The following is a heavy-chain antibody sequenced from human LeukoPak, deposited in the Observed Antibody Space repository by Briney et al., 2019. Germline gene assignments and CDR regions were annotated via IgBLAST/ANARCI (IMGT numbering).Heavy chain of an antibody. CDR2: ISYDGSNK. J-gene: IGHJ5*02. Sequence: PGGSLRLSCAASGFTFSSYWMSWVRQAPGKGLEWVAVISYDGSNKYYADSVKGRFTISRDNSKNTLYLQMNSLRAEDTAVYYCAKDLYDSSGGGLDPWGQGTLVTVSS. CDR3: AKDLYDSSGGGLDP. CDR1: GFTFSSYW. D-gene: IGHD3-22*01. V-gene: IGHV3-30*18.